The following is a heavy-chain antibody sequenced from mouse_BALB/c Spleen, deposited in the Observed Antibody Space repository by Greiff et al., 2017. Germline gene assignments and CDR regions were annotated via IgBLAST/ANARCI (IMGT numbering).Heavy chain of an antibody. CDR1: GYSITSGYY. CDR3: AREGAYYGNYEGYFDV. CDR2: ISYDGSN. J-gene: IGHJ1*01. Sequence: DVKLQESGPGLVKPSQSLSLTCSVTGYSITSGYYWNWIRQFPGNKLEWMGYISYDGSNNYNPSLKNRISITRDTSKNQFFLKLNSVTTEDTATYYCAREGAYYGNYEGYFDVWGAGTTVTVSS. D-gene: IGHD2-10*01. V-gene: IGHV3-6*02.